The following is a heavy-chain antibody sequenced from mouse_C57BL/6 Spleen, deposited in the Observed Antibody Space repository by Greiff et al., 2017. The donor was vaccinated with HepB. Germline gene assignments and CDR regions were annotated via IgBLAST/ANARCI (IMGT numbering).Heavy chain of an antibody. D-gene: IGHD1-1*01. Sequence: EVHLVESGGGLVKPGGSLKLSCAASGFTFSSYTMSWVRQTPEKRLEWVATISGGGGNTYYPDSVKGRFTISRDNAKNTLYLQMSSLRSEDTALYYCARRYYGSSGYFDVWGTGTTVTVSS. CDR1: GFTFSSYT. CDR2: ISGGGGNT. CDR3: ARRYYGSSGYFDV. V-gene: IGHV5-9*01. J-gene: IGHJ1*03.